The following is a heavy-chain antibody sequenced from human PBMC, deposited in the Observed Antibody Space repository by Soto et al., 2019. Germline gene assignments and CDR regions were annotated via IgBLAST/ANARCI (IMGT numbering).Heavy chain of an antibody. D-gene: IGHD3-3*01. CDR2: FDPEDGEA. Sequence: GASVKVSCKASGFTFTNSAVHWVRQAPGKGLEWMGGFDPEDGEASYAQNFQGRVTMTEDTSTDTAYMELSSLRSEDTAVYYCATVADFGAVKPLYYYYYGMDVWGQGTTVTVSS. CDR1: GFTFTNSA. J-gene: IGHJ6*02. V-gene: IGHV1-24*01. CDR3: ATVADFGAVKPLYYYYYGMDV.